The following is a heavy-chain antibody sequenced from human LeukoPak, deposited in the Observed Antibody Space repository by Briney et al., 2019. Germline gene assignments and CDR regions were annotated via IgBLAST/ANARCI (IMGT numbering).Heavy chain of an antibody. CDR3: TTYYYESSGYYRDY. J-gene: IGHJ4*01. D-gene: IGHD3-22*01. CDR1: GFSFGDYA. V-gene: IGHV3-49*03. Sequence: GGSLRLSCTASGFSFGDYAMSWFRQAPGRGLEWVTFIRSKAYGGTTEYAASVKGRFTISRDDSKSIAYLQMNSLKTEDTAVYYCTTYYYESSGYYRDYWGQGTLVTVSS. CDR2: IRSKAYGGTT.